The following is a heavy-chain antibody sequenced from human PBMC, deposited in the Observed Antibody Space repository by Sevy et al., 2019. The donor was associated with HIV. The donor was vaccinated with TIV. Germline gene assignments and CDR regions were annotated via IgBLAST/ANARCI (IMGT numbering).Heavy chain of an antibody. D-gene: IGHD6-19*01. CDR2: IYYSGNT. CDR1: GGSISSSSYY. V-gene: IGHV4-39*01. Sequence: SETLSLTCTVSGGSISSSSYYWGWIRQPPGKGLEWIGSIYYSGNTYYNPSLKSRLTISVDTSKNQFSLKVGPVTAADTAVYYCARRGSSGWYFDYWGQGTLVTVSS. CDR3: ARRGSSGWYFDY. J-gene: IGHJ4*02.